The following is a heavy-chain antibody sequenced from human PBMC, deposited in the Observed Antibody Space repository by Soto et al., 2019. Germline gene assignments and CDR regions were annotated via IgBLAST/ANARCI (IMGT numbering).Heavy chain of an antibody. D-gene: IGHD3-10*01. CDR1: SGSITSIHW. Sequence: QVHLEESGPGLIKPSGTLSLTCAVSSGSITSIHWWSWVRQAPGRGLEWIGEIQHTGSTRYNPSLQSRVTISVDDYTNQFSLKVNSVTAAVTAVYFCARNQGHYYGSGPHDGLDIWGQGTMVTVTS. J-gene: IGHJ3*02. V-gene: IGHV4-4*02. CDR3: ARNQGHYYGSGPHDGLDI. CDR2: IQHTGST.